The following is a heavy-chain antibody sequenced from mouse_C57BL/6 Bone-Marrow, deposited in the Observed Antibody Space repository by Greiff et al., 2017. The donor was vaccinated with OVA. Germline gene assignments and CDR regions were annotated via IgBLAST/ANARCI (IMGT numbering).Heavy chain of an antibody. CDR3: AIYDYDGWFAY. CDR2: IYPRSGNT. CDR1: GYTFTSYG. D-gene: IGHD2-4*01. V-gene: IGHV1-81*01. Sequence: QVQLQQSGAELARPGASVKLSCKASGYTFTSYGISWVKQRTGQGLEWIGEIYPRSGNTYYNEKFKGKATLTADKSSSTAYMELRSLTSEDSAVYFCAIYDYDGWFAYWGQGTLVTVSA. J-gene: IGHJ3*01.